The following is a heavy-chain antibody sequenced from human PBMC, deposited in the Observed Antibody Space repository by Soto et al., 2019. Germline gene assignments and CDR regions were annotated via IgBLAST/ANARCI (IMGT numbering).Heavy chain of an antibody. Sequence: ESLNISFRCSGYTFYNFWIGLVRRLPGKGLEWMGIIYPGDHETRYSPSFHGKVTISADKSINNAYLQWNSLEASDTAFYFCARSPRRSPYFDYWGQGALVTVSS. CDR1: GYTFYNFW. J-gene: IGHJ4*02. CDR2: IYPGDHET. CDR3: ARSPRRSPYFDY. V-gene: IGHV5-51*01.